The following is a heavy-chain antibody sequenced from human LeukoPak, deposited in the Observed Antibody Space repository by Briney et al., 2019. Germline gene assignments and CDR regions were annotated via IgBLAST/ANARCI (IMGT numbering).Heavy chain of an antibody. Sequence: PSETLSLTCTVSGGSISSHYWSWIRQPPGRGLEWIGYIYYSGSTNYNPSLKSRVTISVDTSKNQFSLKLSSVTAADTAVYYCARDRGVVRGVHNWFDPWGQGTLVTVSS. J-gene: IGHJ5*02. V-gene: IGHV4-59*11. CDR2: IYYSGST. CDR1: GGSISSHY. D-gene: IGHD3-10*01. CDR3: ARDRGVVRGVHNWFDP.